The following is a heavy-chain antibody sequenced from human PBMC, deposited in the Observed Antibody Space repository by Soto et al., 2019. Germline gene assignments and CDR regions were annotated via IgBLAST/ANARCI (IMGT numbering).Heavy chain of an antibody. CDR3: ARSSITMVRGVIISPWYFDY. CDR2: IYYSGST. J-gene: IGHJ4*02. CDR1: GGSISSGGYY. V-gene: IGHV4-31*03. D-gene: IGHD3-10*01. Sequence: SETLSLTCTVSGGSISSGGYYWSWIRQHPGKGLEWIGYIYYSGSTYYNPSLKSRVTISVDTSKNQFSLKLSSVTAADTAVYYCARSSITMVRGVIISPWYFDYWGQGTLVTVSS.